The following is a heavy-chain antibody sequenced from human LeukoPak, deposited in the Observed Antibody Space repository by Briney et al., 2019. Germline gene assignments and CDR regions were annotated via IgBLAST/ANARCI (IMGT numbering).Heavy chain of an antibody. CDR2: FYSGGST. Sequence: SETLSLTCTVAGGSISSYYWCWVWLPPGQGMGWVGLFYSGGSTNYNPSLKSRVTVSLDTSKNQVSLKLGSVTAADTAVYYCARGTLFGMVINWDYWGQGTLVTVSS. D-gene: IGHD3-3*01. V-gene: IGHV4-59*13. J-gene: IGHJ4*02. CDR3: ARGTLFGMVINWDY. CDR1: GGSISSYY.